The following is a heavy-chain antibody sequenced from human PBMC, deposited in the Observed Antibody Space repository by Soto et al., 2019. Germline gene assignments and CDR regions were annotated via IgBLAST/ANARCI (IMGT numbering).Heavy chain of an antibody. CDR1: GGTFSSYA. D-gene: IGHD2-2*01. CDR2: IIPIFGTA. J-gene: IGHJ6*02. V-gene: IGHV1-69*06. CDR3: ARGEYCSSTSCRXSRLQLSGYYYYYGMDV. Sequence: GASVKVSCKASGGTFSSYAISWVRQAPGQGLEWMGGIIPIFGTANYAQKFQGRVTITADKSTGTAYMELSSLRSEDTAVYYCARGEYCSSTSCRXSRLQLSGYYYYYGMDVWGQGTTVTVSS.